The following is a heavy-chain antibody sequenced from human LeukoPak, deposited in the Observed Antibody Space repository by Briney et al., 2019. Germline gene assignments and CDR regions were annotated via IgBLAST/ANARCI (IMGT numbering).Heavy chain of an antibody. J-gene: IGHJ3*02. V-gene: IGHV4-4*02. D-gene: IGHD6-13*01. Sequence: SETLSLTCAVSGGSISSSNWWSWVRQPPGKGLEWIGEIYHSGSTNYNPSLKSRVTISVDKSKNQFSLKLSSVTAADTAVYYCAVRQLSHSYAFDIWGQGTMVTVSS. CDR3: AVRQLSHSYAFDI. CDR2: IYHSGST. CDR1: GGSISSSNW.